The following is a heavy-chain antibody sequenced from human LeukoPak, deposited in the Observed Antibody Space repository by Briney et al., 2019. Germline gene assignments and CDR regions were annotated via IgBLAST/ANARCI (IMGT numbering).Heavy chain of an antibody. CDR3: AKGDCYNSAFDL. V-gene: IGHV3-23*01. CDR1: GLTLSMYS. D-gene: IGHD5-24*01. CDR2: ISGGGDTT. J-gene: IGHJ3*01. Sequence: PGGSLRLFCGASGLTLSMYSMSAVRQAPGKGLEWVSGISGGGDTTHHTDSVKGRFTIARDNSNDTLYLQMNGLRVEDTAVYYCAKGDCYNSAFDLGAQGTMVTVSS.